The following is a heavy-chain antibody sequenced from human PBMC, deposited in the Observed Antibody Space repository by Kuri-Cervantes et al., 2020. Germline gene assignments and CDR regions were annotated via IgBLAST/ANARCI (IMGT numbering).Heavy chain of an antibody. CDR2: INTDGSGT. V-gene: IGHV3-74*01. D-gene: IGHD3-10*01. CDR1: GFTFSSYW. CDR3: ARAGSRGAYYYYYMDV. Sequence: GESLKISCAASGFTFSSYWMHWVRQAPGKGLVWVSRINTDGSGTSYGDSVKGRFTISRDKAKNTLFLQMSSLRAEDTTVYYCARAGSRGAYYYYYMDVWGKGTTVTVSS. J-gene: IGHJ6*03.